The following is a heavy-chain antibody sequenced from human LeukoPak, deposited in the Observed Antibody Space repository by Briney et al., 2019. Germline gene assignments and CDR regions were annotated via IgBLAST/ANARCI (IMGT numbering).Heavy chain of an antibody. J-gene: IGHJ4*02. Sequence: GGSLRLSCAASGFTFSSYAMHWVRQAPGKGLEYVSAISSNGGSTYYANSVKGRFTISRDNSKNTLYLQMNSLRAEDTAVYYCAKVQYYYGSGSYIDYWGQGTLVTVSS. CDR3: AKVQYYYGSGSYIDY. D-gene: IGHD3-10*01. V-gene: IGHV3-64*01. CDR2: ISSNGGST. CDR1: GFTFSSYA.